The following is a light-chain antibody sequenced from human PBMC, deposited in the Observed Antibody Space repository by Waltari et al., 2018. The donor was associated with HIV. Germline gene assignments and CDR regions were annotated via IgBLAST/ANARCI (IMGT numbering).Light chain of an antibody. V-gene: IGLV1-44*01. CDR1: RSHIGSNT. J-gene: IGLJ2*01. CDR2: SNN. Sequence: QSVLTQPPSASGTPGQRVTISCSGSRSHIGSNTVNWYQQPPGTAPKLLIYSNNQRPSGVPDRFSGSKSGTSASLAISGLQSEDEADYYCAAWDDSLNGVVFGGGTKLTVL. CDR3: AAWDDSLNGVV.